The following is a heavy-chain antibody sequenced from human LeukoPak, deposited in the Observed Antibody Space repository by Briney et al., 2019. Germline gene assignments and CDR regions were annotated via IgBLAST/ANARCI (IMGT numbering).Heavy chain of an antibody. CDR3: ATDRAAAGTWRRKYYYYYGMDV. CDR1: GYTLTELS. Sequence: ASVKVSCKVSGYTLTELSMHWVRQAPGKGLEWMGGFDPEDGETIYAQKFQGRVTMIEDASTDTAYMELSSLRSEDTAVYYCATDRAAAGTWRRKYYYYYGMDVWGQGTTVTVSS. J-gene: IGHJ6*02. V-gene: IGHV1-24*01. CDR2: FDPEDGET. D-gene: IGHD6-13*01.